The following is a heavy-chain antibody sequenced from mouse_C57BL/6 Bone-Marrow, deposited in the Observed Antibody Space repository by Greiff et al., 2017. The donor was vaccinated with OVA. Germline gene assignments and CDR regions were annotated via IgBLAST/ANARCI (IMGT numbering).Heavy chain of an antibody. V-gene: IGHV1-42*01. CDR3: ARLSNYVVAY. D-gene: IGHD2-5*01. CDR1: GYSFTGYY. Sequence: VHVKQSGPELVKPGASVKISCKASGYSFTGYYMNWVKQSPEKSLEWIGEINPSTGGTTYNQKFKAKATLTVDKSSSTAYMQLKSLTSEDSAVYYCARLSNYVVAYWGQGTLVTVSA. CDR2: INPSTGGT. J-gene: IGHJ3*01.